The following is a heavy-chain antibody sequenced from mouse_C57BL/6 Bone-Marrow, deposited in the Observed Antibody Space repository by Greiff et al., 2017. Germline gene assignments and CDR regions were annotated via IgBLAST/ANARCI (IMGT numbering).Heavy chain of an antibody. CDR2: IDPENGDT. Sequence: EVKLLESGAELVRPGASVKLSCTASGFNIKDDYMHWVKQRPEQGLEWIGWIDPENGDTEYASKFQGKATITADTSSNTAYLQLSSLTSEDTAVYYCTTDGNYDAMDYWGQGTSVTVSS. CDR3: TTDGNYDAMDY. V-gene: IGHV14-4*01. D-gene: IGHD2-1*01. CDR1: GFNIKDDY. J-gene: IGHJ4*01.